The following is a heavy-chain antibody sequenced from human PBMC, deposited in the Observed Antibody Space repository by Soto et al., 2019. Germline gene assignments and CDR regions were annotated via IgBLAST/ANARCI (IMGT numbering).Heavy chain of an antibody. CDR1: GGTFSSYT. V-gene: IGHV1-69*08. CDR2: IIPILGIA. D-gene: IGHD6-13*01. CDR3: ARDMIAAAGTGWFDP. J-gene: IGHJ5*02. Sequence: QVQLVQSGAEVKKPRSSVKVSCKASGGTFSSYTISWVRQAPGQGLEWMGRIIPILGIANYAQKFQGRVTITADKSTSTAYMELSSLRSEDTAVYYCARDMIAAAGTGWFDPWGQGTLVTVSS.